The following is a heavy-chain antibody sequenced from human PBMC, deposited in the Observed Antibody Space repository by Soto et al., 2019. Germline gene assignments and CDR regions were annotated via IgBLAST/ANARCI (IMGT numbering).Heavy chain of an antibody. D-gene: IGHD1-1*01. CDR2: IYYSGST. CDR3: AREEVWNGRIDY. CDR1: GGSVISGSYY. V-gene: IGHV4-61*01. J-gene: IGHJ4*02. Sequence: SQTLSLACTFSGGSVISGSYYWSWIRQPPGKGLEWIGYIYYSGSTNYNPSLKSRVTISVDTSKNQFSLKLSSVTAADTSVYYCAREEVWNGRIDYWGQGTLVT.